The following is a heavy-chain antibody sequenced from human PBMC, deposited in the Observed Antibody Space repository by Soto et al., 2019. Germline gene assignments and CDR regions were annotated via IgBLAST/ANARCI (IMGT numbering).Heavy chain of an antibody. CDR3: GRGGSWAKVDS. D-gene: IGHD6-13*01. J-gene: IGHJ4*02. CDR1: GVTLKNSA. Sequence: GASVKVSCKASGVTLKNSALSWVRQAPGQGLEWMGGIIPVFGPVLYAQKFQGRVTITADESTNTAFLDVSSLRSEDTAVYYCGRGGSWAKVDSWGPGTLVTVSS. CDR2: IIPVFGPV. V-gene: IGHV1-69*13.